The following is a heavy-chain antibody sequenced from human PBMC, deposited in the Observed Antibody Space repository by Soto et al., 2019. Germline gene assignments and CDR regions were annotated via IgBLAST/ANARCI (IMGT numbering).Heavy chain of an antibody. CDR3: ASPKIAFYNWFDP. CDR1: GGSISSSSYY. CDR2: IYYSGST. D-gene: IGHD3-3*02. J-gene: IGHJ5*02. V-gene: IGHV4-39*01. Sequence: QLQLQESGPGLVKPSETLSLTCTVSGGSISSSSYYWGWIRQPPGKGLEWIGSIYYSGSTYYNPSLXXPXSLSADTSKNQFSLKLSSVTAADTAVYYCASPKIAFYNWFDPWGQGTLVTVSS.